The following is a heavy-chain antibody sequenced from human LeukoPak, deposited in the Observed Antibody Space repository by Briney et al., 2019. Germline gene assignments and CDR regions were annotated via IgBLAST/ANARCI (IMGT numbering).Heavy chain of an antibody. CDR1: GFTFSSYS. Sequence: SGGSLRLSCAASGFTFSSYSMNWVRQAPGKGLEWVSSISSSSSYIYYADSVKGRFTISRDNAKNSLYLQMNSLRAEDTAVYYCARNTVASPFDYWGQGTLVTVSS. J-gene: IGHJ4*02. D-gene: IGHD2-21*01. CDR2: ISSSSSYI. V-gene: IGHV3-21*01. CDR3: ARNTVASPFDY.